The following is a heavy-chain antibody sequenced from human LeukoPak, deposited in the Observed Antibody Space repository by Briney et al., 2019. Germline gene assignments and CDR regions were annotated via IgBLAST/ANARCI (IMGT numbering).Heavy chain of an antibody. Sequence: GGSLRLSCAASGFTFSNYWMTWVRQAPGKGLEWVSAGSGSGGSTYYADSVKGRFTISRDNSKNTLYLQMNSLRSEDTAVYYCARGRRPTRRSGTLNYYYYYYMDVWGKGTTVTVSS. CDR1: GFTFSNYW. J-gene: IGHJ6*03. CDR3: ARGRRPTRRSGTLNYYYYYYMDV. V-gene: IGHV3-23*01. CDR2: GSGSGGST. D-gene: IGHD1-26*01.